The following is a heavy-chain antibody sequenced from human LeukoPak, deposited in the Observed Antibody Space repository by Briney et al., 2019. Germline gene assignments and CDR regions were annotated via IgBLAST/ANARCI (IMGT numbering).Heavy chain of an antibody. CDR1: GGSISSGDYY. V-gene: IGHV4-30-4*01. CDR2: IYYSGST. CDR3: TRGGYSGYDGPLDAFDN. J-gene: IGHJ3*02. Sequence: PWETLSLTCAVSGGSISSGDYYWSWIRQPPGKSLVWVGYIYYSGSTYYNPSLKSRVTISVDTSKNQFSLKLSSVTAADTAVYYCTRGGYSGYDGPLDAFDNWGQGTMVTVSS. D-gene: IGHD5-12*01.